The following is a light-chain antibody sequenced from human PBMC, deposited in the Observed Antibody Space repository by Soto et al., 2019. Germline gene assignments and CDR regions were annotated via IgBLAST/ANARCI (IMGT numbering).Light chain of an antibody. J-gene: IGKJ4*01. CDR3: QQRSNWPPT. V-gene: IGKV3-11*01. CDR1: QSVSSS. Sequence: IVLTQSPATLSLSPGERATLSCSASQSVSSSLAWYQQKPGQAPRLLIYDASNSALGITARFSGSGSGTDFNLTITSPEPEYFAVDYCQQRSNWPPTFGGGTQVEI. CDR2: DAS.